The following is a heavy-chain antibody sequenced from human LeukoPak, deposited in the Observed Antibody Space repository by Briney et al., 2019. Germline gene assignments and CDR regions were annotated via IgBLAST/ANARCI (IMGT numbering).Heavy chain of an antibody. CDR2: INPSGGST. Sequence: ASVKVSCKASGYTFTSCYMHWVRQAPGQGLEWMGMINPSGGSTSNAQRFQGRVTMTRDTPTSTVYMELSSLRSEDTAVYYCARETVGLIRVADWGQGTLVTVSS. CDR3: ARETVGLIRVAD. V-gene: IGHV1-46*01. D-gene: IGHD3-10*01. J-gene: IGHJ4*02. CDR1: GYTFTSCY.